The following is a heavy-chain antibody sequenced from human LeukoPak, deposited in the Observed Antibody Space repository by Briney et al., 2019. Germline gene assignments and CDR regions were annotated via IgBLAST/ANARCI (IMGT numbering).Heavy chain of an antibody. D-gene: IGHD1-7*01. Sequence: ASVKVSCKASGYTFTSYDINWVRQATGQGLEWMGWMNPNSGNTGYAQKFQGRVTMTRNTSISTAYMELSSQRSEDTAVYYCARTNWNYVEIDYWGQGTLVTVSS. J-gene: IGHJ4*02. CDR1: GYTFTSYD. CDR2: MNPNSGNT. V-gene: IGHV1-8*01. CDR3: ARTNWNYVEIDY.